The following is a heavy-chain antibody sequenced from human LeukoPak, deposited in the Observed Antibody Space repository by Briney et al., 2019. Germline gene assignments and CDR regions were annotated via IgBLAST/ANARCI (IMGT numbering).Heavy chain of an antibody. D-gene: IGHD4/OR15-4a*01. CDR3: ARDRVLQPAGNWFDP. Sequence: GGSLRLSCAASGFTFSSYWMDWVRQAPGKGLEWVANIKQDGSEKYYVDSVKGRFTISRDNAKNSLYLQMNSLRADDTAVYYCARDRVLQPAGNWFDPWGQGTLVTVSS. CDR2: IKQDGSEK. V-gene: IGHV3-7*01. J-gene: IGHJ5*02. CDR1: GFTFSSYW.